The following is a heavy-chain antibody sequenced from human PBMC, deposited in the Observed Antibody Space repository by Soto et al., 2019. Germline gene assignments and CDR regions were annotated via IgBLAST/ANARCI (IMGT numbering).Heavy chain of an antibody. CDR1: GFTLSSYS. CDR2: LGAARDP. Sequence: VQLVESGGGLVKPGGSLRLSCAASGFTLSSYSMTWVRQAPRKGLEWVSALGAARDPYYVGSVKGRFSVSRDNAQNSLFLQMNNLRVDDTAVYFCARAYLGRLPRRADYYYAMDVWGRGTTVTVSS. J-gene: IGHJ6*02. CDR3: ARAYLGRLPRRADYYYAMDV. V-gene: IGHV3-13*05. D-gene: IGHD1-26*01.